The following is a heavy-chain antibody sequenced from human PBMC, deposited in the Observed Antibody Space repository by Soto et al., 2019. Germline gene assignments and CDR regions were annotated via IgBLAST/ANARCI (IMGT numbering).Heavy chain of an antibody. D-gene: IGHD3-3*01. CDR1: GFTFSSYA. CDR2: ISGSGGST. CDR3: AKGSPYYDFWSGYYVLDY. V-gene: IGHV3-23*01. Sequence: SGGSLRLSCAASGFTFSSYAMSWVRQAPGKGLEWVSAISGSGGSTYYADSVKGRFTISRDNSKNTLYLQMNSLRAEDTAVYYCAKGSPYYDFWSGYYVLDYWGQGTLVTVSS. J-gene: IGHJ4*02.